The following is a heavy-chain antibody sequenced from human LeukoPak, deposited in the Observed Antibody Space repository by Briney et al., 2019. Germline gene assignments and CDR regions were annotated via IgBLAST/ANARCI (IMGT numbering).Heavy chain of an antibody. CDR2: IYYSGST. V-gene: IGHV4-39*07. D-gene: IGHD6-19*01. CDR3: ARDYSSGWHGAIDY. CDR1: GGSISSSSYY. Sequence: SSETLSLTCTVSGGSISSSSYYWGWIRQPPGKGMEWIGSIYYSGSTYYNPSLKSRVTISVDTSKNQFSLKLSSVTAADTAVYYCARDYSSGWHGAIDYWGQGTLVTVSS. J-gene: IGHJ4*02.